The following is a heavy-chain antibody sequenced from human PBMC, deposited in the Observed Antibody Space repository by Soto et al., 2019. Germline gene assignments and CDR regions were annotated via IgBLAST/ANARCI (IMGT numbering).Heavy chain of an antibody. J-gene: IGHJ5*02. D-gene: IGHD2-21*01. CDR2: ISYTSSTI. CDR1: GFTFSTYS. CDR3: ARDNGLAGSFDP. Sequence: GGSLRLSCAASGFTFSTYSMNWVRQAPGKGLEWVSYISYTSSTIYYADSVKGRFTISRDNAKNSLFLQMNSLRDEDTAVYYCARDNGLAGSFDPWGQGTLVTVSS. V-gene: IGHV3-48*02.